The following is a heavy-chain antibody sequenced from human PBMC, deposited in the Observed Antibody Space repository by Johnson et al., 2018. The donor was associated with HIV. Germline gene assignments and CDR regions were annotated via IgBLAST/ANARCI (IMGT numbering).Heavy chain of an antibody. CDR3: AREWGSIGRAFDI. Sequence: EVQLVESGGGLVQPGGSLRLSCAASGFTVSSNYMSWVRQAPGKGLEWVSVIYSGGSTYYADSVKGRYIISRDTSKNTLYGQMNSLRAEDTAVYYCAREWGSIGRAFDIWGKGTVVTVSS. V-gene: IGHV3-66*02. CDR2: IYSGGST. CDR1: GFTVSSNY. J-gene: IGHJ3*02. D-gene: IGHD1-26*01.